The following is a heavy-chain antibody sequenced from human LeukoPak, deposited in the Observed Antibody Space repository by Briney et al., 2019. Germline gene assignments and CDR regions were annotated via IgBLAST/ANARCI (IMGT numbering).Heavy chain of an antibody. D-gene: IGHD6-13*01. CDR2: IKQDGSEK. Sequence: GGSLRLSCAASGFTFSSYWMSWVRQAPGKGLEWVANIKQDGSEKYYVDSVKGRFTISRDNVKNSLYLQMNSLRAEDTAVYYCAREVAAAGTGGDWFDPWGQGTLVTVSS. J-gene: IGHJ5*02. CDR1: GFTFSSYW. V-gene: IGHV3-7*01. CDR3: AREVAAAGTGGDWFDP.